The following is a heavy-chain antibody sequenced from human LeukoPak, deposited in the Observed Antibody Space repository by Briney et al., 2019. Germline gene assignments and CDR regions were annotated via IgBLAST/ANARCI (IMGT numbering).Heavy chain of an antibody. CDR1: GFTFSSCS. V-gene: IGHV3-48*02. CDR2: ISSSSSTI. Sequence: PGGSLRLSCAASGFTFSSCSMTWVRQAPGKGLEWVAYISSSSSTIYYADSVKGRSNISRDNAKNSLCLQMNSLRDEDTAVYYCARVGTTGIDFDYWGQGTLVTVSS. CDR3: ARVGTTGIDFDY. J-gene: IGHJ4*02. D-gene: IGHD1-1*01.